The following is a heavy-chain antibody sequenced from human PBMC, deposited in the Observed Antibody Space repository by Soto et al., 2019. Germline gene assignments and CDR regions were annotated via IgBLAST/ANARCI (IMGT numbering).Heavy chain of an antibody. Sequence: QVQLVQSGAEVKKPGASVKVSCKASGYTFTSDYINWVRQATGQGLEWMGWMNPNSGNTGYVQKFQGRVTMTRNTSISTAFMELSSLTSEDTAVYSCARVYSSTWYTLGDWGQGTLVTVSS. CDR3: ARVYSSTWYTLGD. CDR2: MNPNSGNT. CDR1: GYTFTSDY. D-gene: IGHD6-13*01. J-gene: IGHJ1*01. V-gene: IGHV1-8*01.